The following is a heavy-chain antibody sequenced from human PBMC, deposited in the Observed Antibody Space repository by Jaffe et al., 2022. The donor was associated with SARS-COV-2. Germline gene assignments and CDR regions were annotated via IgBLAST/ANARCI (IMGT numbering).Heavy chain of an antibody. CDR3: ASQYTGSYPDY. Sequence: EVQLVESGGGLVQPGGSLRLSCAASGFPFSNYSMNWVRQAPGKGPEWVSYINNSSTTIYYADSVKGRFTISRDNARSTLYLQMDSLRDEDTAVYYCASQYTGSYPDYWGQGTLVTVSS. V-gene: IGHV3-48*02. D-gene: IGHD1-26*01. CDR2: INNSSTTI. J-gene: IGHJ4*02. CDR1: GFPFSNYS.